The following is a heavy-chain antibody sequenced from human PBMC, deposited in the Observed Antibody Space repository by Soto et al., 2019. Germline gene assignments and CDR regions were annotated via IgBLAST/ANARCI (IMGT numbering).Heavy chain of an antibody. CDR1: GGTFGTSA. Sequence: QVQLVQSGAEVKKPGSSVKVSCKTSGGTFGTSAISWVRQAPGHGLEWMGGIMPVFPTPDYAQKFQGRVTITADESTSTAYMELSSLGSEDTAVYYCARDKDRQQLGGNYYYIMDVWGQGTTVTVSS. D-gene: IGHD3-3*02. CDR2: IMPVFPTP. CDR3: ARDKDRQQLGGNYYYIMDV. V-gene: IGHV1-69*12. J-gene: IGHJ6*02.